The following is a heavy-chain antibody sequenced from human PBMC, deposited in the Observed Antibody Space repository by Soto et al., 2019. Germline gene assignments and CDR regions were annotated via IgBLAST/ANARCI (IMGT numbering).Heavy chain of an antibody. Sequence: SETLSLTCAVSGGSISSSNWWSWVRQPPGKGLECIVEIYHSGSTNYNPSLKSRVTISVDKSKNQFSLKLSSVTAADTAVYYCARDVLGYCSSTSCFNYYYYGMDVWGQGTTVTVSS. CDR2: IYHSGST. CDR3: ARDVLGYCSSTSCFNYYYYGMDV. D-gene: IGHD2-2*01. CDR1: GGSISSSNW. V-gene: IGHV4-4*02. J-gene: IGHJ6*02.